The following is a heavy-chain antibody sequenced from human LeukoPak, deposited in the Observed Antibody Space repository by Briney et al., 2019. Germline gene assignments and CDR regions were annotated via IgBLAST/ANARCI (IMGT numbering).Heavy chain of an antibody. CDR2: ISSTSRYI. Sequence: PGGSLRLSCAASGFTFSTYTINWVRQAPGKELAWVSSISSTSRYIYSADSVKGRFTISRDNAKNSLYLQMNSLRAEDTAVYYCARDGVLVSSSPSYWYFDLWGRGTLVTVSS. D-gene: IGHD2-21*02. J-gene: IGHJ2*01. CDR3: ARDGVLVSSSPSYWYFDL. CDR1: GFTFSTYT. V-gene: IGHV3-21*06.